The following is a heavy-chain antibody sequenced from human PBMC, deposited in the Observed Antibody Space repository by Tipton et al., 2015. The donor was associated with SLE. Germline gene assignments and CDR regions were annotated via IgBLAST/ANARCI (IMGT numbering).Heavy chain of an antibody. CDR1: GYTFTSYG. CDR3: ARRDYYGSGSKLYGMDV. D-gene: IGHD3-10*01. V-gene: IGHV1-18*01. Sequence: QSGAEVKKPGASVKVSCKASGYTFTSYGISWVRQAPGQGLEWMGWISAYNGNTNYAQKLQGRVTMTTDTSTSTAYMELRSLRSDATAVYYCARRDYYGSGSKLYGMDVWGQGTTVTVSS. J-gene: IGHJ6*02. CDR2: ISAYNGNT.